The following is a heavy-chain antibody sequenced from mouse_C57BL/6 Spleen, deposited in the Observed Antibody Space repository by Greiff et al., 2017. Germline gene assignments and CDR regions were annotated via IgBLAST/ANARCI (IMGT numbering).Heavy chain of an antibody. Sequence: VQLQQPGAELVKPGASVKMSCKASGYTFTSYWITWVKQRPGQGLEWIGDIYPGSGSTNYNEKFKSKATLTVDTSSSTAYMQLSSLTSEDSAVYYCARGGVITTVVVPFDYWGQGTTLTVSS. V-gene: IGHV1-55*01. CDR2: IYPGSGST. J-gene: IGHJ2*01. CDR1: GYTFTSYW. D-gene: IGHD1-1*01. CDR3: ARGGVITTVVVPFDY.